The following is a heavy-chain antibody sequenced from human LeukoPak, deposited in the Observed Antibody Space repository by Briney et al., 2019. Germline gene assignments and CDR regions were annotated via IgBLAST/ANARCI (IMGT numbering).Heavy chain of an antibody. J-gene: IGHJ6*03. Sequence: SETLSLTCTVSGGSISSDSYYWSWIRQPPGKGLEWIGRIYTSGSTNYNPSLTSQITITLNTSTNQNHLNLSPVTAAATATDDCARDLEQQTELEYYYYMDVWGKGTTVTVSS. CDR1: GGSISSDSYY. CDR3: ARDLEQQTELEYYYYMDV. V-gene: IGHV4-61*02. CDR2: IYTSGST. D-gene: IGHD6-13*01.